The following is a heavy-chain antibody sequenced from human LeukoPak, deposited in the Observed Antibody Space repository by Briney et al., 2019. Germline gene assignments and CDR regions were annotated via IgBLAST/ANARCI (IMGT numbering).Heavy chain of an antibody. CDR2: NYYTGKH. D-gene: IGHD3/OR15-3a*01. Sequence: SETLSLTCTVSGVSISSSYSYWGWIRQPPGMGQEWIGRNYYTGKHYVNPSLKSQVTISTDTSTTQFSLKLTSVTAADTAVYYCARQTGSGLFILPGGQGTLVTVSS. CDR1: GVSISSSYSY. J-gene: IGHJ4*01. CDR3: ARQTGSGLFILP. V-gene: IGHV4-39*01.